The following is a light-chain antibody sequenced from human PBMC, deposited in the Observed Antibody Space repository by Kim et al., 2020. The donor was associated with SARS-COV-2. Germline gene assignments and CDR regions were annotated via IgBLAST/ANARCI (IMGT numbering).Light chain of an antibody. CDR3: QQSYITPFT. V-gene: IGKV1-39*01. CDR1: QSISSH. CDR2: AAS. Sequence: DIQMTQSPSTLSASVGDRVTITCPTTQSISSHLNWYQQKPGRAPKLLISAASTLQGGVPSRFSGSGSETDFTLTISSLQPEDFATYFCQQSYITPFTFGPGTKVDIK. J-gene: IGKJ3*01.